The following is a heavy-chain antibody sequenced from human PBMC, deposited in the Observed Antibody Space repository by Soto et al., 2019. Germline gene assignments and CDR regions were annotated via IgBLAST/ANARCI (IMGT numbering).Heavy chain of an antibody. D-gene: IGHD2-2*01. J-gene: IGHJ6*02. Sequence: ASVKVSCKASGYTFANYAMHWGRQAPGQRLEWMGWINAGNGNTKYSEKFQDRVTITRDTSASTAYMELSSLTSEDTAVYYCAAGYCISTSCSSIYYYGMDVWG. CDR2: INAGNGNT. CDR1: GYTFANYA. CDR3: AAGYCISTSCSSIYYYGMDV. V-gene: IGHV1-3*01.